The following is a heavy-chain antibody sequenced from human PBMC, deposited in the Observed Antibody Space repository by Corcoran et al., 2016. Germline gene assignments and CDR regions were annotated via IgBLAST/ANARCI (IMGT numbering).Heavy chain of an antibody. D-gene: IGHD2-2*01. Sequence: QVQLVQSGAEVKKPGSSVKVSCKASEGTFSSYAISWVRPAPGQGLEWMGGIIPIFGTANYAQKFQGRVTITADESTSTAYMELSSLRSEDTAVYYCARDGCSSTSCPRGWAHNWFDPWGQGTLVTVSS. V-gene: IGHV1-69*01. J-gene: IGHJ5*02. CDR3: ARDGCSSTSCPRGWAHNWFDP. CDR2: IIPIFGTA. CDR1: EGTFSSYA.